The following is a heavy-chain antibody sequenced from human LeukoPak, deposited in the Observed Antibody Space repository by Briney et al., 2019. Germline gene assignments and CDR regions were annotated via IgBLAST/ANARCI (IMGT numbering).Heavy chain of an antibody. CDR2: ISWNSGSI. Sequence: PGRSLRLSCAASGFTFDDYAMHWVRQVPGKGLEWVSGISWNSGSIGYADSVKGRFTISRDNAKNSLYLQMTSLRAEDMALYYCAKGQAATGAFDIWGQGTMVTVSS. CDR3: AKGQAATGAFDI. CDR1: GFTFDDYA. D-gene: IGHD2-15*01. V-gene: IGHV3-9*03. J-gene: IGHJ3*02.